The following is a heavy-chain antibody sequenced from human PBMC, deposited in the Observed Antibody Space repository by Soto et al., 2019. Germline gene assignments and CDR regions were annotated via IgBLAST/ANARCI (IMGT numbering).Heavy chain of an antibody. CDR2: IYFTGTT. Sequence: SVPLCLTCTVAGGSISSGGYSWICIRQYPGKGLEWIGYIYFTGTTYYSPSLKSRVTISVDTSKNQFYLKLSSVTAADTAVYYCARFDYGDFRHWFDTWGQGTLVTVPS. J-gene: IGHJ5*02. D-gene: IGHD4-17*01. CDR1: GGSISSGGYS. V-gene: IGHV4-31*03. CDR3: ARFDYGDFRHWFDT.